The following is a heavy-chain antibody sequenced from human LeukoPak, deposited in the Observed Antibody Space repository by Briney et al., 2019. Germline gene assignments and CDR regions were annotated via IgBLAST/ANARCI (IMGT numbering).Heavy chain of an antibody. D-gene: IGHD4-17*01. J-gene: IGHJ6*02. Sequence: ASVEVSCKASGYTFTGYYMHWVRQAPGQGLEWMGWINPNTGVTNYAQKFQGRVTLTRDTSIITAYMELTRLRSDDTAMYYCARDRTTVTTGYYGMDVWGQGTTLTVSS. CDR2: INPNTGVT. CDR3: ARDRTTVTTGYYGMDV. V-gene: IGHV1-2*02. CDR1: GYTFTGYY.